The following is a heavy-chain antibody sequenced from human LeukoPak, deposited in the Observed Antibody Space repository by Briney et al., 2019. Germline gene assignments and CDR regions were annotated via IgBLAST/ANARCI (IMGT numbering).Heavy chain of an antibody. V-gene: IGHV3-53*01. CDR2: IYDHGAT. CDR3: AKEGSGYTYGYNDAPDI. J-gene: IGHJ3*02. CDR1: GFIVSTNY. D-gene: IGHD5-18*01. Sequence: GGSLRLSCAASGFIVSTNYMSWVRQAPGKGLEWVSVIYDHGATKYADSVKGRFTISRDISKNTVYLQMNRLTAEDSAVYYCAKEGSGYTYGYNDAPDIWGQGTMVTVSS.